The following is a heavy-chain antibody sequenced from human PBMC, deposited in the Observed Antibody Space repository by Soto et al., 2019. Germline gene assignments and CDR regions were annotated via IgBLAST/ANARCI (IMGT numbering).Heavy chain of an antibody. Sequence: SETLCLTCVIYGGSFSGYYWSWIRHPPGKGLEWIGEINHSGSTNYNPSLKSRVTISVDTSKNQFSLKLSSVTAADTAVYYCARGPPRYSSGWSVRGPFDYWGQGTLVTVSS. CDR1: GGSFSGYY. CDR2: INHSGST. CDR3: ARGPPRYSSGWSVRGPFDY. V-gene: IGHV4-34*01. J-gene: IGHJ4*02. D-gene: IGHD6-13*01.